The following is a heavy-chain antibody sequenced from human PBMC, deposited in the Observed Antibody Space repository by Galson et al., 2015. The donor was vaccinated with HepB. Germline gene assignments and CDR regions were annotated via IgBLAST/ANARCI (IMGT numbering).Heavy chain of an antibody. CDR1: GGPFSDYF. CDR2: IRQSGTT. Sequence: SEPLSLTCGVSGGPFSDYFWTWIRQPPGRGLEWMGEIRQSGTTSYNSSLGGRLTISLDTSKTQFSLRLISVTAADTAVYYCAGGHSAAWEPAFRWGRGTLVTVSS. CDR3: AGGHSAAWEPAFR. J-gene: IGHJ4*02. D-gene: IGHD1-14*01. V-gene: IGHV4-34*01.